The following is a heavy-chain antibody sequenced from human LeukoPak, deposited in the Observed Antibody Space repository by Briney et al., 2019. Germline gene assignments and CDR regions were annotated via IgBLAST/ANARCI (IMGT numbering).Heavy chain of an antibody. D-gene: IGHD4-17*01. J-gene: IGHJ6*03. V-gene: IGHV1-69*05. Sequence: SVKVSCKASGGAFSSFAISWVRQAPGQGLEWMGGIIPAINTTNYAQKFQGRVTVTTDESTSTAYMELSSLKSEDTAVYYCARGGETTVIPFYFYYMDVWGKGTTDTVSS. CDR2: IIPAINTT. CDR3: ARGGETTVIPFYFYYMDV. CDR1: GGAFSSFA.